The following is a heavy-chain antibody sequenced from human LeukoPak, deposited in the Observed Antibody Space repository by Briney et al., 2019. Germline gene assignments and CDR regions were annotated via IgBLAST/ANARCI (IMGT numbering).Heavy chain of an antibody. V-gene: IGHV4-39*07. CDR2: VYYSGST. D-gene: IGHD3-3*01. Sequence: SETLSLTWTVPGGSISSSSDYWGWIRQPSGNGREWIGHVYYSGSTYYDPSLKSRLRLSLDTSKNQFSLKLSSVTAADTAVYYCARTIFGVVIRNYYYYYYMDVWGKGTTVTVSS. CDR3: ARTIFGVVIRNYYYYYYMDV. CDR1: GGSISSSSDY. J-gene: IGHJ6*03.